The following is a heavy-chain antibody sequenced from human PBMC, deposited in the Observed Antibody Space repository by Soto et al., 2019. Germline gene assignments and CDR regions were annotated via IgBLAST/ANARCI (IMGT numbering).Heavy chain of an antibody. V-gene: IGHV4-30-2*01. CDR2: IYHSGST. Sequence: SETLSLTCAVSGDSISSGGYSWNWIRRPPGKGLEWIGYIYHSGSTNYNPSLKSRVTISVDRSKNQFSLKLSSVTAADTAVYYCARRPNYYDSSRNWFDPWGQGTLVTVSS. CDR1: GDSISSGGYS. CDR3: ARRPNYYDSSRNWFDP. D-gene: IGHD3-22*01. J-gene: IGHJ5*02.